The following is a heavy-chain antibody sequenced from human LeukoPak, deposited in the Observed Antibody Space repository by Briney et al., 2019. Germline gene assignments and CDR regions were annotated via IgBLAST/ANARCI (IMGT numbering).Heavy chain of an antibody. Sequence: HPGGSLRLSCAASGFTFSSYGMHWVRQAPGKGLEWVAFIRYDGSNKYYADSVKVRFTISRDNSKNTLYLQMNSLRAEDTAVYYCAKDSSLRYFDWLPRYYFDYWGQGTLVTVSS. D-gene: IGHD3-9*01. J-gene: IGHJ4*02. CDR1: GFTFSSYG. CDR2: IRYDGSNK. CDR3: AKDSSLRYFDWLPRYYFDY. V-gene: IGHV3-30*02.